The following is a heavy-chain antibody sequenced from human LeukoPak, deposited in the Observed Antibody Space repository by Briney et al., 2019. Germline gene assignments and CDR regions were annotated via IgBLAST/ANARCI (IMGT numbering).Heavy chain of an antibody. Sequence: SETLSLTCTVSGGSISSYYWGWIRQPAGKGLEWIGRIYTSGSTNYNPSLKSRVTMSVDTSKNQFSLKLSSVTAADTAVYYCARWGRDGYKYYYYYMDVWGKGTTVTVSS. J-gene: IGHJ6*03. CDR3: ARWGRDGYKYYYYYMDV. CDR2: IYTSGST. CDR1: GGSISSYY. V-gene: IGHV4-4*07. D-gene: IGHD5-24*01.